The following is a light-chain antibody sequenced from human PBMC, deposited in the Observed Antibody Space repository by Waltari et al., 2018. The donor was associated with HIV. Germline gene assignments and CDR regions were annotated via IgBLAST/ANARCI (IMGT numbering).Light chain of an antibody. CDR3: AAWDDSLSGVV. V-gene: IGLV1-44*01. CDR2: TNN. Sequence: SVMTQPPSASGTPGQSVPISCSGSSSHLGNHPVNWYQQLPGTAPKLLIYTNNQRPSGVPDRCSGSRSGTSASLAISGLQSEDEADYYCAAWDDSLSGVVFGGGTKLTVL. CDR1: SSHLGNHP. J-gene: IGLJ2*01.